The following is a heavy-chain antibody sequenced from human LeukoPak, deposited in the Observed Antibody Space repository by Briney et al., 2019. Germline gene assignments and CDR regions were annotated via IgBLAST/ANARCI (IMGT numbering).Heavy chain of an antibody. CDR1: GSTFISYL. D-gene: IGHD1-14*01. J-gene: IGHJ4*02. V-gene: IGHV3-30-3*01. Sequence: GTSLRLSCEASGSTFISYLIHWVRQAPGKGLEWVALISKDGTRDWYATSVRGRFTISRNNSKNTVYLHMNSLRPEDTALYYCVRDAGTIPEVVNAHFDYWGQGTLVTVSS. CDR2: ISKDGTRD. CDR3: VRDAGTIPEVVNAHFDY.